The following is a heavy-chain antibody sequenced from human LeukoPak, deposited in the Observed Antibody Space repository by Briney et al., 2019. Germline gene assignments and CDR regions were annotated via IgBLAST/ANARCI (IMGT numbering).Heavy chain of an antibody. V-gene: IGHV1-8*01. CDR2: MSPNSGNT. J-gene: IGHJ4*02. CDR1: GYTFTTYD. Sequence: ASVKVSCKASGYTFTTYDINWVRQATGQGLEWMGWMSPNSGNTGYAQKFQGRVTLTRDTSISTAYMELSSLTSEDTAVYYCARNAQKTGDFFYWGQGTLVSVSS. D-gene: IGHD7-27*01. CDR3: ARNAQKTGDFFY.